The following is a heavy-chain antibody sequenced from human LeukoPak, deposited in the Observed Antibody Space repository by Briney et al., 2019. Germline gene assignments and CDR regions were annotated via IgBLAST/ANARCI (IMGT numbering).Heavy chain of an antibody. Sequence: GRSLRLSCAASGFTFSSYGMHWVRQAPGKGLEWVAVIWYDGSNKYYADSVKGRFTISRDNSKNTLYLQMNSLRAEDTAVYYCAREGCDFWFDYWGQGTLVTVSS. J-gene: IGHJ4*02. CDR3: AREGCDFWFDY. D-gene: IGHD3-3*01. CDR2: IWYDGSNK. V-gene: IGHV3-33*01. CDR1: GFTFSSYG.